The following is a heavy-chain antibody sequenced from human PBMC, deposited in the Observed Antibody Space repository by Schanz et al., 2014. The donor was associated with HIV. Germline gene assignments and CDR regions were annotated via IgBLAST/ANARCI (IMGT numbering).Heavy chain of an antibody. CDR3: ASGRRSGIGWRMDV. J-gene: IGHJ6*02. CDR1: GGTLTNYA. Sequence: QVQLVQSGAEVKKPGSSVKVSCKPSGGTLTNYAISWVRQAPGQGLEWMGGTVPMLGKTRYAQKFQGRVSMTADQSTSTAYMEVSSLRSDDTAVYYCASGRRSGIGWRMDVWGQGTTVSVSS. V-gene: IGHV1-69*01. D-gene: IGHD6-19*01. CDR2: TVPMLGKT.